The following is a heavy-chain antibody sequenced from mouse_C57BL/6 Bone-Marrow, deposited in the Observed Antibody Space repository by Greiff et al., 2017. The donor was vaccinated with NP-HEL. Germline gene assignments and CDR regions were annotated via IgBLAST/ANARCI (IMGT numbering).Heavy chain of an antibody. J-gene: IGHJ2*01. CDR2: IDPENGDT. CDR3: TITLLLRRRGGFDY. CDR1: GFNIKDDY. V-gene: IGHV14-4*01. D-gene: IGHD2-12*01. Sequence: EVQLQQSGAELVRPGASVKLSCTASGFNIKDDYMHWVKQRPEQGLEWIGWIDPENGDTEYASKFQGKATITADTSSNTAYLQLSSLTSEDTAVYYCTITLLLRRRGGFDYWGQGTTLTVSS.